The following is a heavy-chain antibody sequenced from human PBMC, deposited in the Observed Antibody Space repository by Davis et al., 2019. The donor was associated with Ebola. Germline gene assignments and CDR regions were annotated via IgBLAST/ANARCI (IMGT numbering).Heavy chain of an antibody. CDR1: GYTFTSYY. D-gene: IGHD6-13*01. V-gene: IGHV1-46*01. CDR2: INPIGAVT. Sequence: ASVKVSCKASGYTFTSYYMHWVRQAPGQGLEWMGIINPIGAVTNYAQKFQGRVTMTRDTSTTTVYMELSSLRFEETAVYYCARGGDSSRWFDPIDYWGQGTLVTVSS. CDR3: ARGGDSSRWFDPIDY. J-gene: IGHJ4*02.